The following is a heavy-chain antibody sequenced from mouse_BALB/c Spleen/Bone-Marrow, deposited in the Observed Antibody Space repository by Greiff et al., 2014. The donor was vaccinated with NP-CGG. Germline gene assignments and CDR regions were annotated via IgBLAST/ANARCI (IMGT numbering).Heavy chain of an antibody. D-gene: IGHD1-1*01. Sequence: QVQLQQPGAELAKPGASVKMSCKASGYTFNRYWIHWVKPRPGQGLEWIGYINPSTGYTEYNQKFKDKATLTADKSSSTAYMQLSSLTSEDSAVYDCARGDYYGKGGAMDYWGQGTSVTVSS. J-gene: IGHJ4*01. CDR2: INPSTGYT. CDR3: ARGDYYGKGGAMDY. V-gene: IGHV1-7*01. CDR1: GYTFNRYW.